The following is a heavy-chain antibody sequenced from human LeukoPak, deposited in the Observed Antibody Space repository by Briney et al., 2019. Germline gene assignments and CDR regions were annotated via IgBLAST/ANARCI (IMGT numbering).Heavy chain of an antibody. J-gene: IGHJ4*02. CDR3: ARAWGSYRKNYFDY. CDR2: INPNSGGT. V-gene: IGHV1-2*02. CDR1: GYTFTGYY. D-gene: IGHD3-16*02. Sequence: EASVKVSCKASGYTFTGYYMHWVRQAPGQGLEWMGWINPNSGGTNYAQKLQGRVTMTTDTSTSTAYMELRSLRSDDTAVYYCARAWGSYRKNYFDYWGQGTLVTVSS.